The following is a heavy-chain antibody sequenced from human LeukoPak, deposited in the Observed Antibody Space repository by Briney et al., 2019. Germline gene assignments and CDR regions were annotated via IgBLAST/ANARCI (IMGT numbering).Heavy chain of an antibody. V-gene: IGHV3-23*01. CDR2: ISASGGST. Sequence: QPGGPLRLSSAASGFTLSSYAMSWVRQAPGEGLEWVSAISASGGSTYYAASVKGRFTISRDNSKNTLFLQMNSLRVEDTAVYYCAKETKTRGGPIDYWGQGTLVTVSS. J-gene: IGHJ4*02. CDR1: GFTLSSYA. CDR3: AKETKTRGGPIDY. D-gene: IGHD2-2*01.